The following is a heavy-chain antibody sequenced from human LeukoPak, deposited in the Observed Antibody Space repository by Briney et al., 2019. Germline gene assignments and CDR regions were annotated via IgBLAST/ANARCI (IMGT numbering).Heavy chain of an antibody. Sequence: PSETLSLTCSVSGDSISGYYWSWIRQPPGKGLEWIGYIYYSGSTNYNPSLKSRVTMSVDTSKNQFSLNLISVTAADTAVYYCATGAGDFDHWGQGILVTVSS. V-gene: IGHV4-59*12. CDR3: ATGAGDFDH. J-gene: IGHJ4*02. CDR2: IYYSGST. CDR1: GDSISGYY. D-gene: IGHD1-14*01.